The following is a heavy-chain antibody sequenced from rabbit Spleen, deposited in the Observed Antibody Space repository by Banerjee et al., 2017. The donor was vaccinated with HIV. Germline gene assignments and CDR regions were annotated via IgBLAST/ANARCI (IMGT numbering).Heavy chain of an antibody. CDR2: IAGSSSGFT. J-gene: IGHJ6*01. CDR1: GFSFSNKAV. D-gene: IGHD8-1*01. CDR3: ARDTGTSFSTYGMDL. Sequence: QEQLMESGGGLVKPEGSLKLSCTASGFSFSNKAVMCWVRQAPGKGLEWISCIAGSSSGFTYSATWAKGRFTCSKTSSTTVTLQMTSLTVADTATYFCARDTGTSFSTYGMDLWGQGTLVTVS. V-gene: IGHV1S45*01.